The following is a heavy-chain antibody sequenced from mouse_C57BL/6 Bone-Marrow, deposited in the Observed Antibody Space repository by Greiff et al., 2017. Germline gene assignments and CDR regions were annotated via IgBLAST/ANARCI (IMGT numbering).Heavy chain of an antibody. CDR3: TRPGWANLDY. V-gene: IGHV1-15*01. CDR1: GYTFTDYE. Sequence: QVQLQQSGAELVRPGASVTLSCKASGYTFTDYEMHWVKQTPVHGLEWIGAIDPETGGTAYNQKFKGKAILTADKSSSTAYMELRSLTSEDAAVYYCTRPGWANLDYWGQGTTLTVSS. D-gene: IGHD3-1*01. CDR2: IDPETGGT. J-gene: IGHJ2*01.